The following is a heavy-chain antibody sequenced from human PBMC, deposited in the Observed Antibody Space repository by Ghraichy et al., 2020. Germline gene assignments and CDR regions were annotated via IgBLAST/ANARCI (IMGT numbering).Heavy chain of an antibody. CDR3: TRGGYLMAYSSSWYVY. V-gene: IGHV7-4-1*02. Sequence: ASVKVSCKACRYTVTTHAINWLRLAPGQRLEWMGWIDTNTGNPTYAQGFTGRFVFSLDTSVNTAYLQISSLKAEDTAIYYCTRGGYLMAYSSSWYVYWGQGTLISVSS. CDR1: RYTVTTHA. J-gene: IGHJ4*02. D-gene: IGHD6-13*01. CDR2: IDTNTGNP.